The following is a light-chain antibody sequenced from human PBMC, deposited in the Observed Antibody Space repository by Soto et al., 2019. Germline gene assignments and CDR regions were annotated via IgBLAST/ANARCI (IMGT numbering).Light chain of an antibody. Sequence: DIQMTQSPSFVSASVGDRVNITCRASQDIGTWLGWHQQKPGKPPKVLIYDASSLPSGVPSRFSGSGSGTDFTRTISGLQADDFATYYCQQAERFPLTFGGGTKVEIK. CDR3: QQAERFPLT. V-gene: IGKV1-12*01. CDR2: DAS. CDR1: QDIGTW. J-gene: IGKJ4*01.